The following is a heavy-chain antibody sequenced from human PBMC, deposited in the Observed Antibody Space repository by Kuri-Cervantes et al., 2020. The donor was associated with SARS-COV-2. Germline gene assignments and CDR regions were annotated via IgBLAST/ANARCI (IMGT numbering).Heavy chain of an antibody. CDR1: GFTFSSYG. D-gene: IGHD2-21*01. J-gene: IGHJ4*02. Sequence: GESLKISCAASGFTFSSYGMHWVRQAPGKGLEWVAVIWYDGSNKYYADSVKGRFTISRDNSKNTLYLQMNNLGGDDTAVYFCARGRVGVQDFWGQGTLVTVSS. V-gene: IGHV3-33*08. CDR3: ARGRVGVQDF. CDR2: IWYDGSNK.